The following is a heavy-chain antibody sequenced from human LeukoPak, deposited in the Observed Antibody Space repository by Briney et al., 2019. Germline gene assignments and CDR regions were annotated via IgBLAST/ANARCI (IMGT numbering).Heavy chain of an antibody. V-gene: IGHV3-7*03. D-gene: IGHD6-19*01. CDR3: ARGSRSTGWVRTPCDY. J-gene: IGHJ4*02. CDR2: IKQDGSEK. CDR1: GFTFSSYW. Sequence: GGSLRLSCAASGFTFSSYWMTWVRQTPGKGLEWVANIKQDGSEKYYVDSVKGRFTISRDNAKNSLYLQISSLKAEDTAVYYCARGSRSTGWVRTPCDYWGQGALVTVSS.